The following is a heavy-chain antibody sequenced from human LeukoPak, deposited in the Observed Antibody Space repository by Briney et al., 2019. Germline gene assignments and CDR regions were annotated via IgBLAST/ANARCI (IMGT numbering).Heavy chain of an antibody. CDR3: ARSDSSGRWPFDP. D-gene: IGHD6-19*01. CDR1: GYTFTNYY. Sequence: ASVKVSCKASGYTFTNYYLHWVRQAPGQGLEWMGIIDPSGGITTYAQKFQGRVAMTRDTSTSTLYMELSSLRSDDTAVYYCARSDSSGRWPFDPWGQGTLVTVSS. J-gene: IGHJ5*02. V-gene: IGHV1-46*01. CDR2: IDPSGGIT.